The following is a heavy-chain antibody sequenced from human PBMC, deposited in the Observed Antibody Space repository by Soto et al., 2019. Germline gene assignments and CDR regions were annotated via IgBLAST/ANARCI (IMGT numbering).Heavy chain of an antibody. D-gene: IGHD6-19*01. CDR1: GFTFSSYS. V-gene: IGHV3-48*02. CDR2: ISSSSSTI. CDR3: ARDXWVRAVAGTGYYYGMDV. Sequence: PGGSLRLSCAASGFTFSSYSMNWVRQAPGKGLEWVSYISSSSSTIYYADSVKGRFTISRDNAKNSLYLQMNSLRDEDTAVYYCARDXWVRAVAGTGYYYGMDVWGQGTTVTVSS. J-gene: IGHJ6*02.